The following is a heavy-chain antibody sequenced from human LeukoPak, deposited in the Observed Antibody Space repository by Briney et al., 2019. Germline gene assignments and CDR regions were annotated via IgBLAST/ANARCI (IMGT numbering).Heavy chain of an antibody. Sequence: PSETLSLTCTVSGGSISNYYWSWIRQPPGKRLEWIGYIFSSGSTKYNPSLKSQVTISLDTSKNQFSLKLSSVTAADTAVYYCARGPAFDYWGQGTLVTASS. CDR2: IFSSGST. CDR3: ARGPAFDY. J-gene: IGHJ4*02. V-gene: IGHV4-59*01. CDR1: GGSISNYY.